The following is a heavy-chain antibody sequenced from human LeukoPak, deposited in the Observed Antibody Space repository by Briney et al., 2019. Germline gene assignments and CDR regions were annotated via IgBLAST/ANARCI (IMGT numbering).Heavy chain of an antibody. D-gene: IGHD3-10*01. J-gene: IGHJ4*02. CDR3: ARDMGY. CDR2: INPSGGST. Sequence: EASVKVSCKASGYTFSNHYMHWVRQAPGQGLEWMGIINPSGGSTNYAQKFQGRVTMTRDTSTSTVYMELSSLRSDDTAEYYCARDMGYWGQGTLVTVSS. V-gene: IGHV1-46*01. CDR1: GYTFSNHY.